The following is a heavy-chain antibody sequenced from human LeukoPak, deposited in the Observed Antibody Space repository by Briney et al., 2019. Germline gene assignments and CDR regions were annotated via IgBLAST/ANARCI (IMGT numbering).Heavy chain of an antibody. CDR2: ISGSGDIT. CDR3: ARGAKWAYYFDY. V-gene: IGHV3-23*01. Sequence: PGGSLRLSCAASGFTFSTYAMTWVRQAPGKGLEWVSVISGSGDITYYADSVKGRFTISRDNAKDTLYLHMNSLTAEDTAVYYCARGAKWAYYFDYWGQGTLVTVSS. D-gene: IGHD1-26*01. CDR1: GFTFSTYA. J-gene: IGHJ4*02.